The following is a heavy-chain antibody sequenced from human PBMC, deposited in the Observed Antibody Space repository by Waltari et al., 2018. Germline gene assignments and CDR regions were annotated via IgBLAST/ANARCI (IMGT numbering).Heavy chain of an antibody. CDR2: IYYSGST. D-gene: IGHD2-15*01. CDR3: ARSHCSGGSCYSYYYYGMDV. CDR1: GGPISSSRYY. V-gene: IGHV4-39*07. J-gene: IGHJ6*02. Sequence: QLQLQESGPGLVKPSETLSLPCTVAGGPISSSRYYRGWIRPPPGKGPGWVGSIYYSGSTYYNPSLKSRVTISVDTSKNQFSLKLSSVTAADTAVYYCARSHCSGGSCYSYYYYGMDVWGQGTTVTVSS.